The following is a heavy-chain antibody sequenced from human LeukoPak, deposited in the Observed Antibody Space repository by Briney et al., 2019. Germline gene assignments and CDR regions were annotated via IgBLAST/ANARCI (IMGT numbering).Heavy chain of an antibody. CDR2: ISSSSSTI. V-gene: IGHV3-48*01. CDR1: GFFFSSYS. D-gene: IGHD2-2*01. CDR3: AREDIVVVPAAVSSYYYYGMDV. Sequence: PGRSLRLSCAASGFFFSSYSMNWVRQAPGKGLEWVSYISSSSSTIYYADSVRGRFTISRDNAKNSLYLQMNSLRAEDTAVYYCAREDIVVVPAAVSSYYYYGMDVWGQGTTVTVSS. J-gene: IGHJ6*02.